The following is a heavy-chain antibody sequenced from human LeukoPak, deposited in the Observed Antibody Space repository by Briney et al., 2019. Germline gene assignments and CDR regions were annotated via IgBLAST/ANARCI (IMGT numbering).Heavy chain of an antibody. CDR2: ISGGGGYP. D-gene: IGHD6-19*01. J-gene: IGHJ4*02. V-gene: IGHV3-23*01. Sequence: GGSLRLSCAASGFTFSGNVMNWIRHRTGKGLEWVSSISGGGGYPYYAGSVKGRFTISRDNSKNTLYLQMHSLRGEDTGVYYCVLRAVDGYYFDHWGQGALVTVYS. CDR3: VLRAVDGYYFDH. CDR1: GFTFSGNV.